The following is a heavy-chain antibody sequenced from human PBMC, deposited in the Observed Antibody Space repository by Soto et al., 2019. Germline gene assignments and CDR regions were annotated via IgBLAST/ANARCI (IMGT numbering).Heavy chain of an antibody. Sequence: SETLSLTCAVYGGSFSGYYWVWIRQPPRKGLGWMGYIYYSGSTNYNPSLKSRVTISVDTSKNQFSLKLSSVTAADTAVYYCARDSSGDFFGLGTSYGMDVWGQGTTVTVSS. CDR3: ARDSSGDFFGLGTSYGMDV. CDR1: GGSFSGYY. V-gene: IGHV4-59*01. CDR2: IYYSGST. D-gene: IGHD3-3*01. J-gene: IGHJ6*02.